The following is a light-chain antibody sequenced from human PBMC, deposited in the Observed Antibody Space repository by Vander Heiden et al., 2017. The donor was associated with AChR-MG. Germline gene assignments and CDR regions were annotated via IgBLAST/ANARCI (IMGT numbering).Light chain of an antibody. CDR1: QSVRSS. Sequence: ERVMTQSPATLSVSPGERATLTCRASQSVRSSLAWYQQKPGQVPRLLIYGASTRATGIPARFSGSGSGTEFTLTISSLQPEDSAVYYCQQYNNWPRGYTFGQGTKLEIK. J-gene: IGKJ2*01. V-gene: IGKV3-15*01. CDR3: QQYNNWPRGYT. CDR2: GAS.